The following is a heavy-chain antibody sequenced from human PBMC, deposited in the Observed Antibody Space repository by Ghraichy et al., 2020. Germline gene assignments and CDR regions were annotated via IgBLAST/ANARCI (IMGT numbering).Heavy chain of an antibody. D-gene: IGHD6-19*01. CDR3: ARSRSGWYPIFDY. J-gene: IGHJ4*02. Sequence: RGSLRLSCAVSGFTVSSKFMSWVRQAPGKGLEWVSVIYSGGSTYYADSVKGRFTISRDNSKNTLFLQMNSLRAEDTAVYYCARSRSGWYPIFDYWGQGTLVTVSS. V-gene: IGHV3-53*01. CDR2: IYSGGST. CDR1: GFTVSSKF.